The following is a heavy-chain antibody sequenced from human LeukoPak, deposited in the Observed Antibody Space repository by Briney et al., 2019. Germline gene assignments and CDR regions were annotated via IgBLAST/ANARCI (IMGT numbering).Heavy chain of an antibody. CDR2: IYPGESDT. J-gene: IGHJ6*03. Sequence: GESLKISCKGSGYNFTSYWIGWVRQMTGKGLEWMGIIYPGESDTRYSPAFQGQVTISADKSISTAYLQWNSLKASDTAMYYCPPSLTVTTSSGSHYMDVWGKGTTVTVS. V-gene: IGHV5-51*01. CDR3: PPSLTVTTSSGSHYMDV. D-gene: IGHD4-17*01. CDR1: GYNFTSYW.